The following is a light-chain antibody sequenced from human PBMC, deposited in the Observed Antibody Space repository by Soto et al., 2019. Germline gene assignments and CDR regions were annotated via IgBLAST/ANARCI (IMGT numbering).Light chain of an antibody. CDR1: SSDVGGYNY. CDR2: EVT. J-gene: IGLJ3*02. CDR3: SSYIPRITDWA. Sequence: QSVLTQPASVSGSPGQSITISCTGTSSDVGGYNYVSWFQQHPGKAPKLIIYEVTNRPSGVSNRFSGSKSGNTASLTISGLQAEDEADYYCSSYIPRITDWAFGGGTKVTVL. V-gene: IGLV2-14*01.